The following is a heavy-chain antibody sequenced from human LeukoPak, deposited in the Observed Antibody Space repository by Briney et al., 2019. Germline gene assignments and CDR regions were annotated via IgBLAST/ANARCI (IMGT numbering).Heavy chain of an antibody. CDR2: ISSSGSTI. CDR1: GFTFSDNY. Sequence: GSLRLSCAASGFTFSDNYMSWIRQAPGKGLEWVSYISSSGSTIYYADSVKGRFTISRDNAKNSLYLQMNSLRAEDTAVYYCARAPLSGPFWFDPWGQGTLVTVSS. CDR3: ARAPLSGPFWFDP. D-gene: IGHD3-3*01. V-gene: IGHV3-11*01. J-gene: IGHJ5*02.